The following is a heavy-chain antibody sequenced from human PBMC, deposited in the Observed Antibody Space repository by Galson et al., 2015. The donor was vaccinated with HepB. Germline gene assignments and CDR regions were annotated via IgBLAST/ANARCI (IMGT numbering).Heavy chain of an antibody. D-gene: IGHD6-19*01. CDR2: TTSSGSHR. CDR1: GFSFSSYS. Sequence: SLRLSCAASGFSFSSYSMNWVRQAPGKGLEWVSSTTSSGSHRYYADPVKGRFTISRDNAKNSLFLQMNSLRAEDTAVYYCAKGLGGSGTSPGDYYGMDVWGQGTTVTVSS. V-gene: IGHV3-21*04. J-gene: IGHJ6*02. CDR3: AKGLGGSGTSPGDYYGMDV.